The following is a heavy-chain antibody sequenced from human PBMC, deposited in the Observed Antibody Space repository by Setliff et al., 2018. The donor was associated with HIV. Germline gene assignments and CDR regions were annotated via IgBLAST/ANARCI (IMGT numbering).Heavy chain of an antibody. CDR1: GFTFSTYS. CDR3: ARVRARYSSSWSFDY. CDR2: ISVSGFNI. V-gene: IGHV3-21*01. D-gene: IGHD6-13*01. Sequence: GGSLRLSCAASGFTFSTYSMNWVRLAPGRGLEWISSISVSGFNIYYADSVKGRFFVSRDDAKNSLFLQMNSLRTEDTAVYFCARVRARYSSSWSFDYWGQGTLVTVSS. J-gene: IGHJ4*02.